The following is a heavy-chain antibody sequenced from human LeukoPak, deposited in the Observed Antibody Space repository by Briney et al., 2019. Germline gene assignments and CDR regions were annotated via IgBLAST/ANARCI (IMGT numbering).Heavy chain of an antibody. Sequence: PGGSLRLSCAASGFTFDDYGMSWVRQAPGKGLEWVSGINWNGGSTGCADSVKGRFTISRDNAKNSLYLQMNSLRAEDTALYYCARSVGYSSSWYVGYFDYWGQGTLVTVSS. J-gene: IGHJ4*02. V-gene: IGHV3-20*04. CDR3: ARSVGYSSSWYVGYFDY. CDR2: INWNGGST. CDR1: GFTFDDYG. D-gene: IGHD6-13*01.